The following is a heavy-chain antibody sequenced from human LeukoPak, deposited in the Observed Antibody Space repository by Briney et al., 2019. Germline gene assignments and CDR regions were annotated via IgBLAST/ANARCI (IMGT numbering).Heavy chain of an antibody. CDR1: GYSISGDYY. CDR3: ARLPYNWNYGREGY. CDR2: IYYSGST. D-gene: IGHD1-7*01. Sequence: SETLSLTCAVSGYSISGDYYWGWIRQPPGKGLEWIGSIYYSGSTYYNPSLKSRVTISVDTSKNQFSLKLSSVTAADTAVYYCARLPYNWNYGREGYWGQGTLVTVSS. V-gene: IGHV4-38-2*01. J-gene: IGHJ4*02.